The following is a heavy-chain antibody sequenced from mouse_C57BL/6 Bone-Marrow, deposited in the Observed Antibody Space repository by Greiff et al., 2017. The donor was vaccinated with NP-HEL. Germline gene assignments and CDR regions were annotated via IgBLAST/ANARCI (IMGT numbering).Heavy chain of an antibody. CDR2: INPSSGYT. CDR3: TRSGGRFAY. D-gene: IGHD3-1*01. V-gene: IGHV1-4*01. CDR1: GYTFTSYT. Sequence: QVQLQQSGAELARPGASVKMSCKASGYTFTSYTMHWVKQRPGQGLEWIGYINPSSGYTKYNQKVKDKATLTADKSSSTAYMQLSSLTSEDSAVYYCTRSGGRFAYWGQGTLVTVSA. J-gene: IGHJ3*01.